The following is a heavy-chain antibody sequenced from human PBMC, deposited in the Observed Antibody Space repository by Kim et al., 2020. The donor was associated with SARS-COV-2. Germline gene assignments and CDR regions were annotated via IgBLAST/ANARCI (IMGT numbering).Heavy chain of an antibody. CDR2: INSDGSST. CDR1: GFTFSSNW. D-gene: IGHD3-10*01. CDR3: ATGFAVRGGSA. Sequence: GGSLRLSCAASGFTFSSNWMHWVRQAPGKGLVWVSRINSDGSSTSYADLVKGRFTISSDNAKNMLYLQMNSLSNEDTAVYYCATGFAVRGGSAWGQGTLVTVSS. V-gene: IGHV3-74*01. J-gene: IGHJ4*02.